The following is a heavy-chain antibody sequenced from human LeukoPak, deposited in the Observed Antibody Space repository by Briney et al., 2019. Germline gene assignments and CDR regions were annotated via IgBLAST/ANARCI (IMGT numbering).Heavy chain of an antibody. D-gene: IGHD4-17*01. CDR3: GRDPNGDYIGAFDM. CDR2: IWYGGSNK. V-gene: IGHV3-33*08. CDR1: GFTFSSYG. J-gene: IGHJ3*02. Sequence: GRSLRLSCAASGFTFSSYGMHWARQAPGKGLEWVAVIWYGGSNKYYADSVKGRFTISRDNSKNTLYLQMNSLRAEDTAVYYCGRDPNGDYIGAFDMWGQGTVVTVSS.